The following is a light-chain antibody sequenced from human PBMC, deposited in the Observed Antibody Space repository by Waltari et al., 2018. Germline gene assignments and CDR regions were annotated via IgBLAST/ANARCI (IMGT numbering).Light chain of an antibody. V-gene: IGKV1-8*01. CDR3: QQYYSYPFT. Sequence: AIRMTQSPSSFSASTGDRVTITCRASQGISSYLALYQQKPGKAPKLRIYAASTLQSGVPSRFSGSGSGPDFTLTISCLQSEDFATCYCQQYYSYPFTFGPGTKVDIK. J-gene: IGKJ3*01. CDR2: AAS. CDR1: QGISSY.